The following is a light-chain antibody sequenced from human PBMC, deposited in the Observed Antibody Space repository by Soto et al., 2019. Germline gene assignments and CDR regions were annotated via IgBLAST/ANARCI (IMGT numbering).Light chain of an antibody. V-gene: IGKV3-11*01. Sequence: EIVLTQSPATLSLSPGERATLSCRARQSVSSYLAWYQQKPGQAPRLLIYDASNRATGIPARFSGSGSGTDFTLTISSLEPEDFVVYYCQQRSNWPKWTFGQGTKVEIK. J-gene: IGKJ1*01. CDR3: QQRSNWPKWT. CDR2: DAS. CDR1: QSVSSY.